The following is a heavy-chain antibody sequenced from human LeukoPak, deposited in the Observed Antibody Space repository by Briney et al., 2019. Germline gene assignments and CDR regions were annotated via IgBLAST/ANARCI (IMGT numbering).Heavy chain of an antibody. Sequence: SETLSLTCTVAGGSITSNSYYWGWIRQPPGKGLEWIGEINHSGSTNYNPSLKSRVTISVDTSKNQFSLKLSSVTAADTAVYYCARAPNTLPPYYYYYMDVWGKGTTVTVSS. D-gene: IGHD2-8*01. CDR3: ARAPNTLPPYYYYYMDV. CDR1: GGSITSNSYY. CDR2: INHSGST. J-gene: IGHJ6*03. V-gene: IGHV4-39*07.